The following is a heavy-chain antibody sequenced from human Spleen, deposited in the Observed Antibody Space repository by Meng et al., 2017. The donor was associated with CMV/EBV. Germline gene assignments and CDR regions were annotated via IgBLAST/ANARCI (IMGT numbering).Heavy chain of an antibody. CDR3: AREFRIVVVPAADWFDP. CDR2: IYYSGRT. CDR1: SISRSSCY. J-gene: IGHJ5*02. D-gene: IGHD2-2*01. Sequence: SISRSSCYWSWSRQPRGRGLEWIGSIYYSGRTYYNPSLKSRVTISVDTSKNQFSLKLSSVTAADTAVYYCAREFRIVVVPAADWFDPRGQGTLVTVSS. V-gene: IGHV4-39*07.